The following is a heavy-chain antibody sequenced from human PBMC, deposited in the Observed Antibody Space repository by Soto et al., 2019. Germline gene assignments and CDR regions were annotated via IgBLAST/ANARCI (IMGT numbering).Heavy chain of an antibody. CDR1: GGTFSSYA. V-gene: IGHV1-69*12. Sequence: QVQLVQYGAEVQKPGASVTVSCQASGGTFSSYAISWVRQAPGQGLEWRGGIIPIFGTANYAPKFQGRVTITADESTSTAYMEMSSLRSEDTAVYYCARGEYYYDSSGYYYFDYWGQGTLVTVSS. CDR3: ARGEYYYDSSGYYYFDY. D-gene: IGHD3-22*01. J-gene: IGHJ4*02. CDR2: IIPIFGTA.